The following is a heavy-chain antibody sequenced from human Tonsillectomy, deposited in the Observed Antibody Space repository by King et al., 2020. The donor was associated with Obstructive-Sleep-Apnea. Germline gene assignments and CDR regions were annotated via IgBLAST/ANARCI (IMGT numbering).Heavy chain of an antibody. CDR1: GYTFSSHV. Sequence: QLVQSGPEVKKPGASVRVSCRTSGYTFSSHVMRWVRQAPGQGLEWLGWATVYKGTSDNAQKVQGRLTLTTDPLTSTHYMELRSLRSDDTAVYYCARHRGGGQSATGLDFWGQGTVVTVSS. CDR3: ARHRGGGQSATGLDF. V-gene: IGHV1-18*01. D-gene: IGHD1-1*01. J-gene: IGHJ3*01. CDR2: ATVYKGTS.